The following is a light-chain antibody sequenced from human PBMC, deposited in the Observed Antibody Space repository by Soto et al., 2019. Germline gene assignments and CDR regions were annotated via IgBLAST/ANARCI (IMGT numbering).Light chain of an antibody. CDR3: QQYNSYST. CDR2: DAS. J-gene: IGKJ1*01. V-gene: IGKV1-5*01. Sequence: DIQMTQSPSTLSAYVGDTVTITCRASQSISSWLAWYQQKPGKAPKLLIYDASSLESGVPSRFSGSGSGTEFTLTISSLKPDDFATYYCQQYNSYSTFGQGTKVDIK. CDR1: QSISSW.